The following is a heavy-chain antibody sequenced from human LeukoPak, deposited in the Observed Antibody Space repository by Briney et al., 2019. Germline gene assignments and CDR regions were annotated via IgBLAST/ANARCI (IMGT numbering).Heavy chain of an antibody. CDR1: DDSVSRSNYY. J-gene: IGHJ4*02. Sequence: SETLSLTCTVSDDSVSRSNYYWSWIRQPPGKGLEWIGEINHSGSTNYNPSLKSRVTISVDTSKNQFSLKLSSVTAADTAVYYCARGHPYTAMAGRDLDYWGQGTLVTVSS. V-gene: IGHV4-39*07. CDR2: INHSGST. CDR3: ARGHPYTAMAGRDLDY. D-gene: IGHD5-18*01.